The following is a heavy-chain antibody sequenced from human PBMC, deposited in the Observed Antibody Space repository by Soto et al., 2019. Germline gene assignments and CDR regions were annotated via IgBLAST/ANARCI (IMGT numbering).Heavy chain of an antibody. CDR2: ISGHNGNT. Sequence: QVQLVQSGAGVKKPGASVKVSCKASGYSFTSYGISWVRQAPGQGPEWMGWISGHNGNTNHPQSLQGRVTMTTDTSRNTAYMELRSLRSDDTAVYYCARHRFNYYDDTVYYYFDYWGQGTLVTVSS. CDR3: ARHRFNYYDDTVYYYFDY. CDR1: GYSFTSYG. D-gene: IGHD3-22*01. J-gene: IGHJ4*02. V-gene: IGHV1-18*04.